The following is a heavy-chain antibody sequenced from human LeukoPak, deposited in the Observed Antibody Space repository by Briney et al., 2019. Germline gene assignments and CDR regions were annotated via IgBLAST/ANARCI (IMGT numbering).Heavy chain of an antibody. D-gene: IGHD3-16*01. Sequence: PGGSLRLSCAASGFTFSSYSFNWVCQAPGKGLEWVSYISSSRSITYYADSVKGRFTLSRDNAKNSLHLQMNSLRDEDTAIYYCARADHDYVWGSPGNWGQGTLVTVSS. J-gene: IGHJ4*02. CDR3: ARADHDYVWGSPGN. V-gene: IGHV3-48*02. CDR1: GFTFSSYS. CDR2: ISSSRSIT.